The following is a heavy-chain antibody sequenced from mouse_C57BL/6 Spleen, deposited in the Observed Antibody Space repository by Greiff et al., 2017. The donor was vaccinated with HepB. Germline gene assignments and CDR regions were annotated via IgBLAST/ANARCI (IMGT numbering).Heavy chain of an antibody. CDR3: ARSGYYSKSMDY. CDR1: GYTFTNYG. CDR2: IYPRSGNT. D-gene: IGHD2-5*01. J-gene: IGHJ4*01. Sequence: LVESGAELARPGASVKLSCKASGYTFTNYGISWVKQRTGQGLEWIGEIYPRSGNTYYNEKFKGKATLTADKSSSTAYMELRSLTSEDSAVYFCARSGYYSKSMDYWGQGTSVTVSS. V-gene: IGHV1-81*01.